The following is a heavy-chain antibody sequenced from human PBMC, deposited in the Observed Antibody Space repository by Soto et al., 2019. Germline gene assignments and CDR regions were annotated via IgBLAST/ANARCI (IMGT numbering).Heavy chain of an antibody. CDR1: GSFYA. Sequence: QVQPVQSGSEVKKPGSSVRVSCKTGSFYAVSWVRQAPGQGLEWMGGLIPVFDTPSYAQKFQGRVTITADDSKSTAYMELSSLRSEDTALYYCASTPVTGRYSYYGMDAWDQGIAVTVSS. J-gene: IGHJ6*02. D-gene: IGHD4-4*01. V-gene: IGHV1-69*01. CDR2: LIPVFDTP. CDR3: ASTPVTGRYSYYGMDA.